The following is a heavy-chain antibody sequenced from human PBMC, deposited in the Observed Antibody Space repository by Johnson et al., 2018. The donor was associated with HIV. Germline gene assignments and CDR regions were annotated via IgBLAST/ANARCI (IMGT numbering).Heavy chain of an antibody. Sequence: VQLVESGGGLVQPGGSLRLSCAASGFTVSSNYMSWVRQAPGKGLEWVSAINHSGDGTYSADSVKGRFTVSRDNSKNMLYLQMNSLRAEDTAVYYCARDGRDGYNYRWLWGAFDIWGQGTMVTVSS. D-gene: IGHD5-24*01. V-gene: IGHV3-23*04. J-gene: IGHJ3*02. CDR3: ARDGRDGYNYRWLWGAFDI. CDR1: GFTVSSNY. CDR2: INHSGDGT.